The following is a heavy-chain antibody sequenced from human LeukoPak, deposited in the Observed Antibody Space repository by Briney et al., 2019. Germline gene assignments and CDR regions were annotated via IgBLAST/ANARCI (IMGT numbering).Heavy chain of an antibody. CDR2: IYYSGST. D-gene: IGHD6-13*01. CDR3: ARAFSSSGIVDY. Sequence: SETLSLTCTVSGGSISSSSYYWGWIRQPPGKGLEWIGSIYYSGSTYYNPSLKSRVTISVDTSKNQFSLKLSSVTAADTAVYYCARAFSSSGIVDYWGQGTLVTVSS. J-gene: IGHJ4*02. V-gene: IGHV4-39*07. CDR1: GGSISSSSYY.